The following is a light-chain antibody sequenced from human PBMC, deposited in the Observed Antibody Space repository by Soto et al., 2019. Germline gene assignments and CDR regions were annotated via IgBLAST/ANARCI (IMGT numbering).Light chain of an antibody. V-gene: IGLV2-14*01. J-gene: IGLJ1*01. Sequence: QSALTQPASVSGSPGQSITISCTGTSSDVGSYNHVSWYQQHPGKAPKLMIYDVRNRPSGVSNRFSGSKSVNTASLTISGLQAEDEADYYCSSYTTVSTYVFGTGTRSPS. CDR2: DVR. CDR3: SSYTTVSTYV. CDR1: SSDVGSYNH.